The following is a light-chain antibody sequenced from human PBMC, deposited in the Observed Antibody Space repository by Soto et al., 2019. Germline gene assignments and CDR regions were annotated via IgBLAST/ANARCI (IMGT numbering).Light chain of an antibody. CDR3: QQRNNWHPSIT. CDR2: DAS. V-gene: IGKV3-11*01. CDR1: QSVGGQ. Sequence: EIQLTQSPSTLSLSPGQRATLSCRASQSVGGQLALYQPKPGQAPRLLIYDASDRATGIPARFSGRGSETDFTLTISSLEPDDFAVYYCQQRNNWHPSITFGQGTRLEIK. J-gene: IGKJ5*01.